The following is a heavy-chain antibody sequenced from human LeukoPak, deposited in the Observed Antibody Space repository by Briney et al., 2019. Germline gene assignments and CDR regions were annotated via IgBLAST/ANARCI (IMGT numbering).Heavy chain of an antibody. J-gene: IGHJ4*02. CDR1: GGSISSYY. CDR2: IYYSGST. D-gene: IGHD3-22*01. V-gene: IGHV4-59*08. CDR3: ARHKGYYYDSSGYYYFDY. Sequence: SETLSLTCTVSGGSISSYYWSWIRQPPGKGLEWIGYIYYSGSTNYNPSLKSRVTISVGTSKNQFSLKLSSVTAADTAVYYCARHKGYYYDSSGYYYFDYWGQGTLVTVSS.